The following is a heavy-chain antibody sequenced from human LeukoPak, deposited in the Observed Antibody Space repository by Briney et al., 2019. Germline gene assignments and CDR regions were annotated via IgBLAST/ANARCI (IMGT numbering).Heavy chain of an antibody. Sequence: ASVKVSCKASGYTFTSYDINWVRQATGQGLEWMGWMNPNSGNTGYAQKFQGRVTITRNTSISTAYMELGSLRSEDTAVYYCARAQMTDYYMDVWGKGTTVTISS. CDR3: ARAQMTDYYMDV. CDR1: GYTFTSYD. J-gene: IGHJ6*03. V-gene: IGHV1-8*03. CDR2: MNPNSGNT.